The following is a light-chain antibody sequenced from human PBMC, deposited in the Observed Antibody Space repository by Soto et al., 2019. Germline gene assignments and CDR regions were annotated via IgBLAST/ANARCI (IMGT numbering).Light chain of an antibody. CDR1: SSDVGGYNY. CDR2: EVS. J-gene: IGLJ1*01. Sequence: QSVLTQPASMSGSPGHSITISCTGTSSDVGGYNYVSWYQQHPGKAPKLMIYEVSNRPSGVSNRFSGSKSGNTASLTISGLQAEDGADYYCSSYTSSSTYVFGTGTKVTVL. CDR3: SSYTSSSTYV. V-gene: IGLV2-14*01.